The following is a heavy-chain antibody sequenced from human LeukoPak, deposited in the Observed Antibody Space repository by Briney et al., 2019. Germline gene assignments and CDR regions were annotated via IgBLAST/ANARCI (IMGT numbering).Heavy chain of an antibody. CDR3: ARVRNYEGAFDI. V-gene: IGHV4-30-4*01. Sequence: SETLSLTCTVSGGSISSGDYYWSWIRQPPGKGLEWIGYIYYRGSTYYNPSLKSRVTISVDTSKNQFSLKLSSVTAADTAVYYCARVRNYEGAFDIWGQGTMVTVSS. D-gene: IGHD3-3*01. CDR2: IYYRGST. CDR1: GGSISSGDYY. J-gene: IGHJ3*02.